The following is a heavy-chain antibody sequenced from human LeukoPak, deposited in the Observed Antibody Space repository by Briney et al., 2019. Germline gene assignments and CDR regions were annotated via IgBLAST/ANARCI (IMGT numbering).Heavy chain of an antibody. CDR2: IYYSGST. CDR3: ARMSLGYCSSTSCYGMDV. CDR1: GVSISSGDYY. Sequence: PSQTLSLTCTVSGVSISSGDYYWSWIRQPPGKGLEWIGYIYYSGSTYYNPSLKSRVTISVDTSKNQFSLKLSSVTAADTAVYYCARMSLGYCSSTSCYGMDVWGQGTTVTVSS. V-gene: IGHV4-30-4*01. D-gene: IGHD2-2*01. J-gene: IGHJ6*02.